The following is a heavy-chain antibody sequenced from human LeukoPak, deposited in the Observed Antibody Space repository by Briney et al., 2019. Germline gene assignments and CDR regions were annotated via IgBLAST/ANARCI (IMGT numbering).Heavy chain of an antibody. CDR3: ATTDLTYYSGWGTDPGVLDV. CDR2: IYPGDSDT. Sequence: GESLKISCKGSGYSFTSYWIGWVRQMPGKGLGWMGIIYPGDSDTRYSPSFQGQVTISADKSISTAYLQWSSLKASDTAMYYSATTDLTYYSGWGTDPGVLDVWGQGTTVTVSS. CDR1: GYSFTSYW. V-gene: IGHV5-51*01. J-gene: IGHJ6*02. D-gene: IGHD3-10*01.